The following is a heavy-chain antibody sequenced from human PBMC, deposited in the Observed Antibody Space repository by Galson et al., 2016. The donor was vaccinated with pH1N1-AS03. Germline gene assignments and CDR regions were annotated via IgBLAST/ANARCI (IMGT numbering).Heavy chain of an antibody. V-gene: IGHV1-69*13. CDR2: IHPIFGTV. J-gene: IGHJ4*02. CDR3: ARDRYYDGSGREFFESEY. Sequence: SVKVSCKASGGTFSNFAISWMRQAPGQGLEWMGGIHPIFGTVTYAQKFQGRLTVTADDSTSAAYMELSSLTSEDTAIYYCARDRYYDGSGREFFESEYWGQGTLVIVSS. CDR1: GGTFSNFA. D-gene: IGHD3-22*01.